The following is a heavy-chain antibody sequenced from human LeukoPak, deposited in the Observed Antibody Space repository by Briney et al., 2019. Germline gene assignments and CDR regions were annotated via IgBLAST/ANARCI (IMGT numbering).Heavy chain of an antibody. CDR1: GDSISSYY. D-gene: IGHD5-24*01. Sequence: PSETLSLTCTVSGDSISSYYWSWIRQPPGKGLEWIGYIYYSGGADYNPSLKGRVTISVDTSKNQFSLKLRSVTAADTAVYYCARHDTISGPYDASDIWGQGTMVTVSP. V-gene: IGHV4-59*08. CDR3: ARHDTISGPYDASDI. J-gene: IGHJ3*02. CDR2: IYYSGGA.